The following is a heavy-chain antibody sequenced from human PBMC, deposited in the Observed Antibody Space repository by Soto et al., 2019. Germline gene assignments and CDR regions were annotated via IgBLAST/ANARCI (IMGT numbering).Heavy chain of an antibody. V-gene: IGHV3-48*02. CDR3: VRWDWTGSIAALAGYFDY. J-gene: IGHJ4*02. Sequence: EVHLVESGGGLVQPGGSLRLSCAASGFTLSSYSMNWVRQAPGKGLEWVSYISGSSSTIYYPDSVKGRFTISRDNAKNSLYLQMNSLRDEDTAVYYCVRWDWTGSIAALAGYFDYWGQGTLVTVSS. CDR2: ISGSSSTI. CDR1: GFTLSSYS. D-gene: IGHD6-6*01.